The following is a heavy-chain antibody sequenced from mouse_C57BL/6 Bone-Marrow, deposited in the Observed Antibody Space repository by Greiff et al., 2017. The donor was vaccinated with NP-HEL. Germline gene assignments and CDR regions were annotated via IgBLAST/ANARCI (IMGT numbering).Heavy chain of an antibody. CDR3: ARRYGSPLWYFDV. CDR1: GYAFSSSW. D-gene: IGHD1-1*01. V-gene: IGHV1-82*01. Sequence: QVQLQQSGPELVKPGASVKISCKASGYAFSSSWMNWVKQRPGKGLEWIGRIYPGDGDTNYNGKFKGKATLTADKSSSTAYMQLSSLTSEDSAVYFCARRYGSPLWYFDVWGTGTTVTVSS. J-gene: IGHJ1*03. CDR2: IYPGDGDT.